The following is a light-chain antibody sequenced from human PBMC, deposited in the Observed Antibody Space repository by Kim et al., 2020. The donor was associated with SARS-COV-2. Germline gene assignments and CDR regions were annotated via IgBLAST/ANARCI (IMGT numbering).Light chain of an antibody. Sequence: DIQMTQSPSTLSASVGDRVTITCRANQNIDTWLAWFQQKPGKAPKLLVYQSSTLETGVPSRFSGSGSGTEFTLSISSLQPDDFATYYCQQYNTYEGTFGQGTKADIK. J-gene: IGKJ1*01. CDR3: QQYNTYEGT. CDR2: QSS. V-gene: IGKV1-5*03. CDR1: QNIDTW.